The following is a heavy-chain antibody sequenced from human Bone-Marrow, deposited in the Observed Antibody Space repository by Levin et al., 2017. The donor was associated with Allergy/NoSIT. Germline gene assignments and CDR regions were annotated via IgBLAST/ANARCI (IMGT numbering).Heavy chain of an antibody. V-gene: IGHV3-43*01. Sequence: HPGESLKISCAASGFTFDDYTIHWVRQPPGKGLEWVSLISWDSTNTYYADSVKGRFTISRDNSKNYLYLQMNSLITEDTALYYCAKEGGTIYFDSWGQGTLVTVSS. J-gene: IGHJ4*02. CDR2: ISWDSTNT. CDR3: AKEGGTIYFDS. D-gene: IGHD1-1*01. CDR1: GFTFDDYT.